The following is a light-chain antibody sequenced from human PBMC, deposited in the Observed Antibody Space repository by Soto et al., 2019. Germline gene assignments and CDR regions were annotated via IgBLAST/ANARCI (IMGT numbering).Light chain of an antibody. CDR3: QQYYTTPWT. J-gene: IGKJ1*01. CDR1: QSVLYSSNNKNC. V-gene: IGKV4-1*01. Sequence: DIVMTQSPDSLAVSLGERATINCKSSQSVLYSSNNKNCLAWYQQKPGQPPKALIYWASTRESGVPDRFSGSGSGTDFTLTISSLQAEDVAVYYCQQYYTTPWTFDQGTKVDIK. CDR2: WAS.